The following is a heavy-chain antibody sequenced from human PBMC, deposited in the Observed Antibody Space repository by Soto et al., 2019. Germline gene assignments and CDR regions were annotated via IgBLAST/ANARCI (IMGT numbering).Heavy chain of an antibody. D-gene: IGHD6-13*01. CDR2: TYCSGST. Sequence: PSETLSLTCTVSGGSMIAYYWNWMRQPPGKGLQWIGYTYCSGSTTYNPSLKSRVTISVDSSKNQFSLKLDPVTPADTAVYYCARVRGTAGKRYFDYWGPGTLVTVSS. CDR1: GGSMIAYY. V-gene: IGHV4-59*01. J-gene: IGHJ4*02. CDR3: ARVRGTAGKRYFDY.